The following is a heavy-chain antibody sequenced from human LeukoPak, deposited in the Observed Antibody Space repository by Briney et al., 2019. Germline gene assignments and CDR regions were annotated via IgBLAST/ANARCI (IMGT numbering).Heavy chain of an antibody. D-gene: IGHD3-10*01. V-gene: IGHV4-39*01. J-gene: IGHJ5*02. CDR3: ARHDDCPEFGRGFDP. Sequence: PSETLSLTCTVSGGSISSSSYYWGWIRQPPGKGLEWIGSIYYSGSTYYNPSLKSRVTISVDTSKNQFSLKLTSVTAADTAVYYCARHDDCPEFGRGFDPWGQGTLVTVSS. CDR2: IYYSGST. CDR1: GGSISSSSYY.